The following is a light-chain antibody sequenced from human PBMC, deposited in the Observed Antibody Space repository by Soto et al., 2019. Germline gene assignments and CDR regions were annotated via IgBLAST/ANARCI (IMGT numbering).Light chain of an antibody. V-gene: IGLV2-11*01. J-gene: IGLJ2*01. CDR2: DVS. Sequence: QCALTQPRSVSGSPGQSVTISCTGTSSDVGGYDFVSWYQQHPGKAPKLMISDVSKRPSGVPDRFSGSKSGNTASLTISGLQAEDEADYYCCSYAGDLALFGGGTKVTAL. CDR1: SSDVGGYDF. CDR3: CSYAGDLAL.